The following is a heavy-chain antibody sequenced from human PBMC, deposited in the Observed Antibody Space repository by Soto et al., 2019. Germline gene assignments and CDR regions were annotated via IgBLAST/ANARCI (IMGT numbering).Heavy chain of an antibody. CDR3: ARDRCGGPYYFDY. CDR2: IYYSGST. J-gene: IGHJ4*02. V-gene: IGHV4-59*01. Sequence: SETLSLTCTVSGGFIISYYWSWIRQPPWKGLEWIGYIYYSGSTNYNPSLKSRVTISVDTSKNQFSLKLSSVTAADTAVYYCARDRCGGPYYFDYWGQGTLVTVSS. CDR1: GGFIISYY. D-gene: IGHD2-15*01.